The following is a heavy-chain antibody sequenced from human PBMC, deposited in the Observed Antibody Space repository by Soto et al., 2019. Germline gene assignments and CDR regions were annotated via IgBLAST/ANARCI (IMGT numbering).Heavy chain of an antibody. J-gene: IGHJ6*02. V-gene: IGHV1-69*13. CDR2: IIPIFGTA. D-gene: IGHD6-19*01. Sequence: SVKVSCKASGGTFSSYAISWVRQAPGQGLEWMGGIIPIFGTANYAQKFQGRVTITAGESTSTAYMELSSLRSEDTAVYYCARWAVAGPYGMDVWGQGTTVTVSS. CDR1: GGTFSSYA. CDR3: ARWAVAGPYGMDV.